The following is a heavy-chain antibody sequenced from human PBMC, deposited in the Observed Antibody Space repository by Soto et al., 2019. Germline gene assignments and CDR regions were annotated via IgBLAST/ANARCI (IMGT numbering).Heavy chain of an antibody. J-gene: IGHJ3*02. CDR3: ARDRGFGELLDAFDI. CDR1: GGSISSGGYY. D-gene: IGHD3-10*01. Sequence: QVQLQESGPGLVKPSQTLSLTCTVSGGSISSGGYYWSWIRQHPGKGLEWIGYIYYSGSTYYNPSLTSRVTISVDTSKNQFALKLSSVTAADTAVYYCARDRGFGELLDAFDIWGQGTMVTVSS. CDR2: IYYSGST. V-gene: IGHV4-31*03.